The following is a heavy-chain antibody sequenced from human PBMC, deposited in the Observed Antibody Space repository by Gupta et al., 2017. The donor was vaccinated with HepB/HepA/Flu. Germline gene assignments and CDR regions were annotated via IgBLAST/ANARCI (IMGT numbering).Heavy chain of an antibody. J-gene: IGHJ4*02. CDR3: TRDLNGWYGGGETDY. V-gene: IGHV3-49*05. CDR2: IRRKAYGGKT. Sequence: EVQLVAYGGGWVKPGRSLRLSCTASGFTFGDYAMSWFRQAPGKGLEWVGFIRRKAYGGKTEDAASVKGRFTISRDDSKSIAYLQMNSLKTEDTAVYYCTRDLNGWYGGGETDYWGQGTLVTVSS. CDR1: GFTFGDYA. D-gene: IGHD6-19*01.